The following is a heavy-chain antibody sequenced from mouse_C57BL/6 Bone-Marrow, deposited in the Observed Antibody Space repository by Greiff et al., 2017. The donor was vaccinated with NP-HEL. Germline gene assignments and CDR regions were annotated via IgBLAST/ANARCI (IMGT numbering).Heavy chain of an antibody. J-gene: IGHJ1*03. CDR1: GYAFTNYL. CDR2: INPGSGGT. D-gene: IGHD2-13*01. CDR3: ARRVDWHWYFDV. Sequence: QVQLQQSGAELVRPGTSVKVSCKASGYAFTNYLIEWVKQRPGQGLEWIGVINPGSGGTNYNEKFKGKATLTADKSSSTAYMQLSSLTSEDSAVYFCARRVDWHWYFDVWGTGTTVTVSS. V-gene: IGHV1-54*01.